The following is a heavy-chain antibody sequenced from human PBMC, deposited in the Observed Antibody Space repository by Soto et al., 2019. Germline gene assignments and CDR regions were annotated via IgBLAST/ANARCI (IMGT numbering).Heavy chain of an antibody. D-gene: IGHD6-13*01. CDR1: GYTFTIYW. V-gene: IGHV5-10-1*01. Sequence: GESLKISGHRFGYTFTIYWITRVREMPGKGLEWMGRIDPSNSFTDYNPSFEGHVILSVDLFVSTAYLHWSGLKASDTAGYYCARHMGLALIPFDYWGQGTPVIGTS. J-gene: IGHJ4*02. CDR2: IDPSNSFT. CDR3: ARHMGLALIPFDY.